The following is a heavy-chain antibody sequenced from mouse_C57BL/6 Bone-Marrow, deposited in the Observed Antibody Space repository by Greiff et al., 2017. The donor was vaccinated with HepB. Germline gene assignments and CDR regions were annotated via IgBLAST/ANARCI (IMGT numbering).Heavy chain of an antibody. Sequence: VQRVESGAELVKPGASVKMSCKASGYTFTSCWITWVKQRPGQGLEWIGDIYPGSGSTNYNEKFKSKATLTVDTSSSTAYMQLSSLTSEDSAVYYCAREGIYYGYGRAMDYWGQGTSVTVSS. CDR1: GYTFTSCW. J-gene: IGHJ4*01. D-gene: IGHD2-2*01. CDR2: IYPGSGST. CDR3: AREGIYYGYGRAMDY. V-gene: IGHV1-55*01.